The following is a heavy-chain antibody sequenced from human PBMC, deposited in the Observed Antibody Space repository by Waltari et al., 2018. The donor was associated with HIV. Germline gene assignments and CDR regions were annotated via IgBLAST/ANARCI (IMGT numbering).Heavy chain of an antibody. CDR1: GGSISSSSYY. Sequence: QLQLQESGPGLVKPSETLSLTCTVSGGSISSSSYYWGWIRQPPGKGLEWIGSIYYSGSTYYNPSLKSRVTISVDTSKNQFSLKLSSVTAADTAVYYCARDYDSSGYARSKAFDIWGQGTMVTVSS. V-gene: IGHV4-39*07. D-gene: IGHD3-22*01. J-gene: IGHJ3*02. CDR2: IYYSGST. CDR3: ARDYDSSGYARSKAFDI.